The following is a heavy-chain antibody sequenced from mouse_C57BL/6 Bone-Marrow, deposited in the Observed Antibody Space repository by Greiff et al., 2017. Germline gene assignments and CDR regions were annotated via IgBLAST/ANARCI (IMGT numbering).Heavy chain of an antibody. CDR3: AGPNYAMDY. CDR1: GFTFSDYY. J-gene: IGHJ4*01. CDR2: ISNGGGST. Sequence: EVQGVESGGGLVQPGGSLKLSCAASGFTFSDYYMYWVRQTPEQRLEWVAYISNGGGSTYYPDTVKGRFTISRDNAKNTLYLQMSRLKSEDTAMYYCAGPNYAMDYWGQGTSVTVSS. V-gene: IGHV5-12*01.